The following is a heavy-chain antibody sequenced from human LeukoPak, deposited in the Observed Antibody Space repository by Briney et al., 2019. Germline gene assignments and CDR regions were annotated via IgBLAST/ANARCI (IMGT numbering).Heavy chain of an antibody. Sequence: GGSLRLSCAASGFTFSSYSMNWVRQAPGKGLEWVSSISSSSYIYYADSVKGRFTISRNNAKNSLYLQMNSLRAEDTAVYYCARVVSSGQYYYYYYGMDVWGQGTTVTVSS. D-gene: IGHD6-19*01. J-gene: IGHJ6*02. V-gene: IGHV3-21*01. CDR3: ARVVSSGQYYYYYYGMDV. CDR2: ISSSSYI. CDR1: GFTFSSYS.